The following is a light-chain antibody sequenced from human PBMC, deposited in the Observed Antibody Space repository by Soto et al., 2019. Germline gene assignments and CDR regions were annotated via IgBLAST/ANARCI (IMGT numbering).Light chain of an antibody. V-gene: IGLV1-40*01. CDR1: SSNIGAGYD. J-gene: IGLJ1*01. CDR3: QSYDSSLSGIV. CDR2: SNS. Sequence: QSVLTQPPSVSGAPGQRVTISCTGSSSNIGAGYDVHWYQQLPGTAPKLLIYSNSNRPSGVPDRFSGSKSGTSASLAITGLQAEDEADYYCQSYDSSLSGIVFGTGTKVTVL.